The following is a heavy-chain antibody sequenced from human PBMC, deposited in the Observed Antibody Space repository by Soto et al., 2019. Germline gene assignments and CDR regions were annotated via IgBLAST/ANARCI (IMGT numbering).Heavy chain of an antibody. J-gene: IGHJ5*02. D-gene: IGHD1-1*01. Sequence: PSETLSLTCTVSGGSISSGGYYWSWIRQHPGKGLEWIGYIYYSGSTYYNPSLKSRVTISVDTSKNQFSLKLSSVTAADTAVYYCARGNEQLNWFDPWGQGTLVTVSS. CDR1: GGSISSGGYY. CDR2: IYYSGST. V-gene: IGHV4-31*03. CDR3: ARGNEQLNWFDP.